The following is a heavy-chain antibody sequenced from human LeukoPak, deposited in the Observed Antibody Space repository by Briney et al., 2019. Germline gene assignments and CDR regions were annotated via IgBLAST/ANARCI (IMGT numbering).Heavy chain of an antibody. CDR3: AKEGVATSVGFDP. D-gene: IGHD2-15*01. J-gene: IGHJ5*02. V-gene: IGHV3-21*01. CDR2: ISSSSSYI. Sequence: GGSLRLSCAASGFTFSSYSMNWVRQAPGKGLEWVSSISSSSSYIYYADSVKGRFTISRGNAKNSLYLQMNSLRAEDTAVYYCAKEGVATSVGFDPWGQGTLVTVSS. CDR1: GFTFSSYS.